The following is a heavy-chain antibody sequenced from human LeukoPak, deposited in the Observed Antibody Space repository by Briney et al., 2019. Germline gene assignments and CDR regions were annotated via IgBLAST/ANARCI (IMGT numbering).Heavy chain of an antibody. CDR2: IYYSGST. Sequence: SETLSLTCTVSGGSISSGGYYWSWIRQHPGKGLEWIGYIYYSGSTYYNPSLKSRVTISVDTSKNQFSLKLSSVTAADTAVYYCARSYLADLDYWGQGTLVTVSS. J-gene: IGHJ4*02. V-gene: IGHV4-31*03. CDR1: GGSISSGGYY. D-gene: IGHD3-10*01. CDR3: ARSYLADLDY.